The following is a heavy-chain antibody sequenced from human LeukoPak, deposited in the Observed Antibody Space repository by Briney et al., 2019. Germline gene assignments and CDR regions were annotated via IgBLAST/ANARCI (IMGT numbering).Heavy chain of an antibody. CDR1: GYSFTTYG. Sequence: GASVKVSCKSSGYSFTTYGISWVRQAPGQGLEWVGWINTYSGNTNFAQRLQGRVTMTTDTSTSTAYMELRSLRSDDTAVYYCARTLSPIYYDSRPTVEYFDYWGQGTLVTVSS. V-gene: IGHV1-18*01. J-gene: IGHJ4*02. CDR3: ARTLSPIYYDSRPTVEYFDY. D-gene: IGHD3-22*01. CDR2: INTYSGNT.